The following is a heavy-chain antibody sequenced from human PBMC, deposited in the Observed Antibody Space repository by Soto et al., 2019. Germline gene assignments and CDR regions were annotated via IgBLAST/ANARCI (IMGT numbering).Heavy chain of an antibody. CDR3: ATTPNSSSFLDY. V-gene: IGHV1-69*01. D-gene: IGHD6-6*01. CDR1: RGTFSSYA. J-gene: IGHJ4*02. CDR2: ILPLFGTP. Sequence: QVQLVQSGAEVKKPGSSVKVSCRATRGTFSSYAFYWVRQAPGQGLEWMGGILPLFGTPNYAQQFQGRITITADESTSTAYMALSSLTSEDTAVYYCATTPNSSSFLDYWGQGTLVSVSS.